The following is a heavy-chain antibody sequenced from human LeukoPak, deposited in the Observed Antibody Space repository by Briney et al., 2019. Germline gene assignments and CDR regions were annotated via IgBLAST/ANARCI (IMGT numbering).Heavy chain of an antibody. CDR1: VFSFSNIS. J-gene: IGHJ4*02. V-gene: IGHV3-23*01. CDR2: ISGSAGNT. CDR3: AKHSENYGDSCLDDY. Sequence: GGSVKLSCAASVFSFSNISMGWVRQAPWKGLEWVSIISGSAGNTYYANSVKGRFTISRDNSKITLYLQMNSLRAEDTAVYYCAKHSENYGDSCLDDYWGQGTLVTVSS. D-gene: IGHD4-17*01.